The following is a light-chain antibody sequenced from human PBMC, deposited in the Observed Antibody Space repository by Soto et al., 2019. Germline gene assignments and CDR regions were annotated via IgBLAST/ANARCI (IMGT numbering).Light chain of an antibody. CDR2: EVS. CDR3: SSYTSSSTLEV. J-gene: IGLJ2*01. V-gene: IGLV2-14*01. CDR1: SSDVGGYNY. Sequence: QSALTQPASVSGSPGQSITISCTGTSSDVGGYNYVSWYQQHPGKAPKLMIYEVSNRPSGVSNRFSGSKSGNTASLTISGLQAEDEADYYCSSYTSSSTLEVFGGGTKVTDL.